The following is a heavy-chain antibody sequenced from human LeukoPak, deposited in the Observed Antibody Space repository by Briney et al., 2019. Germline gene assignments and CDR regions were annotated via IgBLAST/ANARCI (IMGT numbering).Heavy chain of an antibody. CDR3: ARDAWGVYYYDSSGLDY. Sequence: GRSLRLSCAASGFTFSSYAMHWVRQAPGKGLEWVAVISYDGSNKYYADSVKGRFTISRDNSKNTLYLQMNSLRAEDTAVYYCARDAWGVYYYDSSGLDYWGQGTLVTVSS. V-gene: IGHV3-30*04. D-gene: IGHD3-22*01. J-gene: IGHJ4*02. CDR2: ISYDGSNK. CDR1: GFTFSSYA.